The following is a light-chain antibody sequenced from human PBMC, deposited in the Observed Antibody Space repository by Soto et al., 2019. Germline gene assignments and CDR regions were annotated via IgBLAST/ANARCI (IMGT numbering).Light chain of an antibody. J-gene: IGLJ2*01. CDR2: EVS. CDR3: SSYTSSSTLEVV. Sequence: SVLTQPASVSGSPGQSITISCTGTSSDVGGYNYVSWYQQHPGKAPKLMIYEVSNRPSGVSNRFSGSKSGNTASLTISGLQAEDEADYYCSSYTSSSTLEVVFGGGTKVTVL. CDR1: SSDVGGYNY. V-gene: IGLV2-14*01.